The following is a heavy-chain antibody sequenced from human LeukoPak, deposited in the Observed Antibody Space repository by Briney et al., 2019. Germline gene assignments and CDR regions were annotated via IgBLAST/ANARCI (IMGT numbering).Heavy chain of an antibody. CDR1: GGSISSYY. D-gene: IGHD4-11*01. V-gene: IGHV4-59*08. CDR2: IYYSGNT. J-gene: IGHJ4*02. Sequence: SETLSLTCTVSGGSISSYYWNWIRQPPGKGLEWIGNIYYSGNTNYNPSLKSRVTISVDTSKNQFSLKLNSVTAADTAVYYCARHGGTRVTLVEVYYFDYWGQGSLVTVSS. CDR3: ARHGGTRVTLVEVYYFDY.